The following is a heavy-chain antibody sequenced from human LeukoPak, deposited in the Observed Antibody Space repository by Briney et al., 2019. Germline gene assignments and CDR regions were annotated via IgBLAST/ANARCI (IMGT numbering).Heavy chain of an antibody. CDR3: ARDLDYGSGSYFDY. V-gene: IGHV3-66*01. CDR1: GFTVSSNY. D-gene: IGHD3-10*01. Sequence: GGSLRLSCAASGFTVSSNYMSWVRQAPGKGLEWVSVIYSGGSTYYADSVKGRFTISRDNSKNTLYLQMNSLRAEDTAVYYCARDLDYGSGSYFDYWGQGTPVTVSS. J-gene: IGHJ4*02. CDR2: IYSGGST.